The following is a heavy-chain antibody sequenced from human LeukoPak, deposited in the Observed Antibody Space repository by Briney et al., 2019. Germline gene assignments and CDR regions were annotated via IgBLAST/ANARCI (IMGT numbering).Heavy chain of an antibody. CDR3: ARDLFSGSYYGS. V-gene: IGHV3-48*01. CDR1: GFTFSSYS. CDR2: ISSSSSTI. D-gene: IGHD1-26*01. J-gene: IGHJ4*02. Sequence: GSLRLSCATSGFTFSSYSMNWVRQAPGKGLEWVSYISSSSSTIYYADSVKGRFTISRDNAKNSLYLQMNSLRAEDTAVYYCARDLFSGSYYGSWGQGTLVTVSS.